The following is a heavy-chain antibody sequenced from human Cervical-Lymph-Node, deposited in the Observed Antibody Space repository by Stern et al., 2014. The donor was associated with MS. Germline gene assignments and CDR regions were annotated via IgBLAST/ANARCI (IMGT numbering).Heavy chain of an antibody. V-gene: IGHV3-30*04. CDR1: GFTFGDHN. Sequence: VQLVESGGGVVQTGRSLRLSCAASGFTFGDHNMHWVRQAPGRGLELLAIISPDGRTSYYADSVKGRFTSSRDNSKSTLYLQLNSLRPEDTAVYYCARDRNWNYDYWGQGTLVIVSS. J-gene: IGHJ4*02. D-gene: IGHD1-7*01. CDR3: ARDRNWNYDY. CDR2: ISPDGRTS.